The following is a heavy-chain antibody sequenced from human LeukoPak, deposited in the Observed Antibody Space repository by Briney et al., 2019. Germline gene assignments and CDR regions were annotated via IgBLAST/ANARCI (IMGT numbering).Heavy chain of an antibody. J-gene: IGHJ4*02. CDR2: INPHSGGT. D-gene: IGHD2/OR15-2a*01. CDR3: ATSGPDFLPVSPLLDS. Sequence: ASVKVSCKASGYSFTGYYMHWVRQAPGRGPEWMGWINPHSGGTDYAQKFQGRVTMTRDTSVSTAYMELSRLKSDDTAVYYCATSGPDFLPVSPLLDSWGQGTLVTVSS. CDR1: GYSFTGYY. V-gene: IGHV1-2*02.